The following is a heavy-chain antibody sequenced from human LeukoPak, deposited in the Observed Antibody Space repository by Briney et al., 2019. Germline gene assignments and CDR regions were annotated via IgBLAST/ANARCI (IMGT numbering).Heavy chain of an antibody. Sequence: SETLSLTCTVSGGSISSSGYYWGWIRQPPGKGLEWIGEINHSGSTNYNPSLKSRVTISVDTSKNQFSLKLSSVTAADTAVYYCARGSWEFDYWGQGTLVTVSS. D-gene: IGHD1-26*01. CDR1: GGSISSSGYY. J-gene: IGHJ4*02. CDR3: ARGSWEFDY. CDR2: INHSGST. V-gene: IGHV4-39*07.